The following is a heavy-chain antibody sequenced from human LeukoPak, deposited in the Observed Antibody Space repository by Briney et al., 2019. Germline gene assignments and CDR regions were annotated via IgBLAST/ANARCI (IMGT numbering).Heavy chain of an antibody. Sequence: ASVKVSCKTSGYTFGKYAIHWVRRAPGQRFEWMGWIDGGNGDTRFSQKFQDRVSFTRDTFATTVYMEVTSLRSGDTAVYYCARDQSRDIRVDFDYWGQGTLVTVSS. V-gene: IGHV1-3*01. CDR1: GYTFGKYA. CDR3: ARDQSRDIRVDFDY. D-gene: IGHD2-15*01. CDR2: IDGGNGDT. J-gene: IGHJ4*02.